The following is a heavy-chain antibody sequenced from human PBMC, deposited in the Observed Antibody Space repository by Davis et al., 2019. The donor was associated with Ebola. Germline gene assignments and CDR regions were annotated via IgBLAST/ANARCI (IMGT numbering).Heavy chain of an antibody. Sequence: PGGSLRLSCAASGFTFSSYSMNWVRQAPGKGLEWVAVISNDGSNKYYADSVKGRFTISRDNSKNSLFVQMNSLRGEDTAVYYCAKDGAVAGTNYYYYMDVWGKGTTVTVSS. J-gene: IGHJ6*03. V-gene: IGHV3-30*18. D-gene: IGHD6-13*01. CDR2: ISNDGSNK. CDR1: GFTFSSYS. CDR3: AKDGAVAGTNYYYYMDV.